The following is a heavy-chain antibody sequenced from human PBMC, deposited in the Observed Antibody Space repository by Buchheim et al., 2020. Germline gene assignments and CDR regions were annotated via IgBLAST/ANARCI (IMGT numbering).Heavy chain of an antibody. Sequence: QVQLQESGPGLVKPSQTLSLTCTVSGGSISSGDYYWSWIRQPPGKGLEWIGYIYYSGSTYYNPSLKSRVTISVDTSKNQFSLKLSSVTAADTAVYYCARDLLRREYCSGGSCYGGGTQNDYWGQGTL. J-gene: IGHJ4*02. D-gene: IGHD2-15*01. CDR2: IYYSGST. CDR3: ARDLLRREYCSGGSCYGGGTQNDY. CDR1: GGSISSGDYY. V-gene: IGHV4-30-4*01.